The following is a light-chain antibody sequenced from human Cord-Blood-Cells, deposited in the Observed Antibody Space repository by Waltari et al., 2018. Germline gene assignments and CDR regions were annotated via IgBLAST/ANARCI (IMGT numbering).Light chain of an antibody. CDR1: SSHVGGYNY. Sequence: QSALTQPASVSGSPGQSINISCTGTSSHVGGYNYVSWYQQHPGKAPKLMIYDVSNRPSGVSNRFSGSKSGNTASLTISGLQAEDEADYYCSSYTSSSTWVFGGGTKLTVL. V-gene: IGLV2-14*03. J-gene: IGLJ3*02. CDR3: SSYTSSSTWV. CDR2: DVS.